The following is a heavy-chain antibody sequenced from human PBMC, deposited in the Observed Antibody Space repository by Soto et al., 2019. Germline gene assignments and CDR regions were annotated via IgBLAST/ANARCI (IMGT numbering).Heavy chain of an antibody. CDR1: GFTFSSYA. CDR2: ISGSGGST. CDR3: AKDGLYYGSGSYIH. V-gene: IGHV3-23*01. J-gene: IGHJ4*02. Sequence: GGSLRLSCAASGFTFSSYAMSWVRQAPGKGLEWVSAISGSGGSTYYADSVKGRFTISRDNSKNTLYLQMNSLRAEDTAVYYCAKDGLYYGSGSYIHWGQGTLVTVS. D-gene: IGHD3-10*01.